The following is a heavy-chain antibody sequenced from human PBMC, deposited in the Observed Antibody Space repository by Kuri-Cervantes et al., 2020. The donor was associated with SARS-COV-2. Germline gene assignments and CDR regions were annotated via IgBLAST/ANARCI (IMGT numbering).Heavy chain of an antibody. J-gene: IGHJ4*02. CDR2: IYSGGST. Sequence: GGSLRLSCAASGFTFSSYTMNWVRQAPGKGLEWVSGIYSGGSTYYADSVKGRFTISRDSSKNTLYLEMNSLRVEDTAVYYCAKDPLYRGTYDLGKLDYWGRGTLVTVSS. CDR1: GFTFSSYT. V-gene: IGHV3-NL1*01. CDR3: AKDPLYRGTYDLGKLDY. D-gene: IGHD3-3*01.